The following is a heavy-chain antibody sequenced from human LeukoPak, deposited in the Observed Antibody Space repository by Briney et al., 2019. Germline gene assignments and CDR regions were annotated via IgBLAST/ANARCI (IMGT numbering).Heavy chain of an antibody. D-gene: IGHD3-16*01. V-gene: IGHV3-53*01. J-gene: IGHJ4*02. CDR2: IYGGGST. Sequence: GGSLRLSCAASGFTVSSNYMSWVRQAPGKGLEWVSVIYGGGSTYYADSVKGRFTISRDNSKNTLYLQMNSLRAEDTAVYYCARAPRLGVYDYWGQGTLVTVSS. CDR3: ARAPRLGVYDY. CDR1: GFTVSSNY.